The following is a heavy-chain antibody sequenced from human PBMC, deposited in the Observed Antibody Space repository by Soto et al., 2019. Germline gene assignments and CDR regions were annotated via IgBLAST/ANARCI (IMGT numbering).Heavy chain of an antibody. J-gene: IGHJ6*02. CDR1: GFTFSSYA. CDR2: ISYDGSNK. CDR3: ARWGIAAPPGGYYYGMDV. V-gene: IGHV3-30-3*01. D-gene: IGHD6-6*01. Sequence: QVQLVESGGGVVQPGRSLRLSCAASGFTFSSYAMHWVRQAPGKGLEWVAVISYDGSNKYYADSVKGRFTISRDNSKNTLYLQMNSLRAEDTAVYYCARWGIAAPPGGYYYGMDVWGQGTTVTVSS.